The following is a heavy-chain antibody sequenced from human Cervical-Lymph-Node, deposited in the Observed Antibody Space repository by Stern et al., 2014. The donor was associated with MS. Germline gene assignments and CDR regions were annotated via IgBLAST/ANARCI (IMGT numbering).Heavy chain of an antibody. CDR2: IHYSETT. V-gene: IGHV4-59*01. D-gene: IGHD5-12*01. J-gene: IGHJ4*02. CDR1: GGSITTYY. Sequence: QVQLVQSGPGLVKPSETLSLTCTVSGGSITTYYWSWIRQPPGMGLEWIGYIHYSETTKYNPSLKSRLTMSLDTSKSQFSLNLRYVTAADTAVYYCARVLNSGRSDYWGQGTLITVSS. CDR3: ARVLNSGRSDY.